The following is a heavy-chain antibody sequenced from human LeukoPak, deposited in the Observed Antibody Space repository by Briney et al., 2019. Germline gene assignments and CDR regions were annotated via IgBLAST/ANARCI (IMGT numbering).Heavy chain of an antibody. D-gene: IGHD5-18*01. CDR3: AGVSWIQLWWGVDLCFDY. Sequence: SETLSLTRAVYVESFSVYYWCGVRHPPGRGLECVGEINQSGRAKYNTSLKSRVTISSDTSKHQFSLKLSSASAADTAGYYCAGVSWIQLWWGVDLCFDYWGQGTLVTVSS. J-gene: IGHJ4*02. CDR1: VESFSVYY. V-gene: IGHV4-34*01. CDR2: INQSGRA.